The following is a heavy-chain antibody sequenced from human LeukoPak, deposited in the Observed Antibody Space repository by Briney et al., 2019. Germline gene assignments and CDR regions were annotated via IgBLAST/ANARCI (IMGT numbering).Heavy chain of an antibody. J-gene: IGHJ4*02. CDR2: INHSGST. D-gene: IGHD3-10*01. CDR3: ARGAPYSGSGSYYNY. V-gene: IGHV4-34*01. Sequence: PSETLSLTCAVYGGSFSGYYWSWIRQPPGKRLEWIGEINHSGSTNYNPSLKSRVTISVDTSKNQFSLKVNSVTAADTAVYYCARGAPYSGSGSYYNYWGQGTLVTVSS. CDR1: GGSFSGYY.